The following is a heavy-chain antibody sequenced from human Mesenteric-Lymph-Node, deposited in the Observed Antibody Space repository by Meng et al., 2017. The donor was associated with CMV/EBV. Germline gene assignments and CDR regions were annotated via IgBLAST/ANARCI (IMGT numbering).Heavy chain of an antibody. CDR3: ARVGQWRFDY. CDR2: INRGGGGAT. CDR1: GFTFSDYY. J-gene: IGHJ4*02. D-gene: IGHD6-19*01. Sequence: GESLKISCAASGFTFSDYYMSWIRQPPGKGLEWLSCINRGGGGATYYADSVKGRFTISRDNTKNSLYLEVNSLRAEDTAVYYCARVGQWRFDYWGQGTLDTVSS. V-gene: IGHV3-11*04.